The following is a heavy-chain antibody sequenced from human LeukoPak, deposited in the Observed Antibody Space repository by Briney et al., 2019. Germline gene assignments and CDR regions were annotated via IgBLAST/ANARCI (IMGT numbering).Heavy chain of an antibody. D-gene: IGHD6-13*01. Sequence: SETLSLTCTVSGGSISSYYWSWIRQPPGKGLEWIGYIFYSGSTNYIPSLKSRVTISVDTSKNQFSLKLSSVTAADTAVYYCARVYYSNSYDYWYFDLWDRGTLVTVSS. V-gene: IGHV4-59*01. J-gene: IGHJ2*01. CDR2: IFYSGST. CDR1: GGSISSYY. CDR3: ARVYYSNSYDYWYFDL.